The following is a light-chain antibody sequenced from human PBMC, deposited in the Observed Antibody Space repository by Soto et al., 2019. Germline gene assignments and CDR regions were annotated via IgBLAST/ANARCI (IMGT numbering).Light chain of an antibody. CDR3: QHYNFWPHS. V-gene: IGKV3-15*01. Sequence: EIVLTQSPGTLSLSPGDRATLSCRASQSVSRSYLGWYQQKPGQAPRLLIYRASIRATGVPARFSGSGSGTEFTLTISGLQSEDVSIYFCQHYNFWPHSFGQGTKVDIK. J-gene: IGKJ2*01. CDR2: RAS. CDR1: QSVSRSY.